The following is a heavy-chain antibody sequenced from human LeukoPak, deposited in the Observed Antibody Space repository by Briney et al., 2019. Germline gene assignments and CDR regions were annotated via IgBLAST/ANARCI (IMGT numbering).Heavy chain of an antibody. D-gene: IGHD4-17*01. CDR2: ITKNGSAI. CDR3: ARDYYGDYHFDY. V-gene: IGHV3-11*04. CDR1: GFPFSDYS. Sequence: GGSLTLSCAASGFPFSDYSMSWIRQAPGKRLEWIAYITKNGSAIYNGDSVKGRFTISRDNARNSLYLQMNSLRAEDTAVYYCARDYYGDYHFDYWGQGTLVTVSS. J-gene: IGHJ4*02.